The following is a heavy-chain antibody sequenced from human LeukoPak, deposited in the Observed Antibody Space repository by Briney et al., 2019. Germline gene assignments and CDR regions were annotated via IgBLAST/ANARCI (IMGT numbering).Heavy chain of an antibody. J-gene: IGHJ5*02. V-gene: IGHV3-48*04. Sequence: GGSLRLSCAASGFTFSSYSMNWVRQAPGKGLEWVSYISSTSAGIYYADSVEGRFTVSRDNAKNSLYLQMSSLRAEDTAVYYCAKEIGWEPHNWFDPWGQGTLVTVSS. CDR1: GFTFSSYS. D-gene: IGHD1-26*01. CDR2: ISSTSAGI. CDR3: AKEIGWEPHNWFDP.